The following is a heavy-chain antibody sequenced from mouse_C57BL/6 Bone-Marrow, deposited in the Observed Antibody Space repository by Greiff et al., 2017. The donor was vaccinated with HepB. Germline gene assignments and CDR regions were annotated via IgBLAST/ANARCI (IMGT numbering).Heavy chain of an antibody. Sequence: EVQLQESGGGLVKPGGSLKLSCAASGFTFSSYAMSWVRQTPEKRLEWVATISDGGSYTYYPDNVKGRFTISRDNAKNNLYLQMSHLKSEDTAMYYCARDRYSNYFDYWGQGTTLTVSS. V-gene: IGHV5-4*01. CDR2: ISDGGSYT. CDR3: ARDRYSNYFDY. D-gene: IGHD2-5*01. CDR1: GFTFSSYA. J-gene: IGHJ2*01.